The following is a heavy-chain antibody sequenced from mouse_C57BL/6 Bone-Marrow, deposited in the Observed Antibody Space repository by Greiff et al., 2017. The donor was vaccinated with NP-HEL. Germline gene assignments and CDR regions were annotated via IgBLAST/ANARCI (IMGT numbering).Heavy chain of an antibody. CDR2: IYPRSGNT. CDR3: ARLPHYYAMDY. V-gene: IGHV1-81*01. CDR1: GYTFTSYG. Sequence: VQLQQSGAELARPGASVKLSCKASGYTFTSYGISWVKQRTGQGLEWIGEIYPRSGNTYYNEKFKGKSTLTADKSSSTAYMELRSLTSEDSAVYFCARLPHYYAMDYWGQGTSVTVSS. J-gene: IGHJ4*01.